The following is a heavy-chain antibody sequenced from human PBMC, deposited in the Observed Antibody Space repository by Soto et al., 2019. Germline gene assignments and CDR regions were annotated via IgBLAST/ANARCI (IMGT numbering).Heavy chain of an antibody. CDR2: INAGNGNT. D-gene: IGHD6-19*01. CDR1: GYTFTSYA. CDR3: ARIAVAVPGYFDL. Sequence: QVQLVQSGAEVKQPGASVKVSCKASGYTFTSYAMHWVRQAPGQRLEWMGWINAGNGNTKYSQKFQGRVTITRDTSASTAYMELSSLRSEDTAVYYCARIAVAVPGYFDLWGRGTLVTVSS. J-gene: IGHJ2*01. V-gene: IGHV1-3*01.